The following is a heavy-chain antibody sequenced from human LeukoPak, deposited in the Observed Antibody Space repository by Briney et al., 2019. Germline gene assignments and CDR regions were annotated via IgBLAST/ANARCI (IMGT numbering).Heavy chain of an antibody. CDR2: IYNGGST. CDR3: ARSQASGTYSGGY. Sequence: SEALSLTCSVSGASISSYYWSWIRQPPGKGLEWIGYIYNGGSTYHNPSLKSRVTISMDTSKNQFYLKLTSVTAADTAVYYCARSQASGTYSGGYWGQGTLVTVSS. CDR1: GASISSYY. J-gene: IGHJ4*02. V-gene: IGHV4-59*08. D-gene: IGHD3-10*01.